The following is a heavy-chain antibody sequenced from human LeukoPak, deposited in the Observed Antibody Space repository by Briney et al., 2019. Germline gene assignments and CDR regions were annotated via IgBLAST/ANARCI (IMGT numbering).Heavy chain of an antibody. CDR3: ARGGLRSGWRTRDNWFDP. Sequence: SETLSLTCTVSGGSISSYYWSWIRQPAGKGLEWIGRIYTSGSTNYDPSLKSRVTISVDTSKNQFSLKLSSVTAADTAVYYCARGGLRSGWRTRDNWFDPWGQGTLVTVSS. CDR1: GGSISSYY. D-gene: IGHD6-19*01. J-gene: IGHJ5*02. CDR2: IYTSGST. V-gene: IGHV4-4*07.